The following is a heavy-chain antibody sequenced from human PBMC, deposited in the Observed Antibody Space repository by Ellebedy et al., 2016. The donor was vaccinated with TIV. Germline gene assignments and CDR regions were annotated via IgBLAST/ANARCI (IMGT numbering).Heavy chain of an antibody. J-gene: IGHJ4*02. Sequence: ASVKVSCKASGYTFTSYGISWVRQAPGQGLEWMGWISAYNGNTNYAQKLQGRVTMTTDTSTSTAYMELRSLRSDDTAVYYCARNLGGELKYYFDYWGQGTLVTVSS. CDR3: ARNLGGELKYYFDY. V-gene: IGHV1-18*01. CDR1: GYTFTSYG. CDR2: ISAYNGNT. D-gene: IGHD1-26*01.